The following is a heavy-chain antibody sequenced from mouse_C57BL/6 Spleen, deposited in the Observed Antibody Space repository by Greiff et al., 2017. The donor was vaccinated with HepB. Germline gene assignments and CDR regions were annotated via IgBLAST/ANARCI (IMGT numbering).Heavy chain of an antibody. Sequence: EVHLVESGGGLVKPGGSLKLSCAASGFTFSSYAMSWVRQTPEKRLEWVATISDGGSYTYYPDNVKGRFTISRDNAKNNLYLQMSHLKSEDTAMYYCARDRTTVVAPFAYWGQGTLVTVYA. CDR3: ARDRTTVVAPFAY. CDR2: ISDGGSYT. D-gene: IGHD1-1*01. V-gene: IGHV5-4*01. CDR1: GFTFSSYA. J-gene: IGHJ3*01.